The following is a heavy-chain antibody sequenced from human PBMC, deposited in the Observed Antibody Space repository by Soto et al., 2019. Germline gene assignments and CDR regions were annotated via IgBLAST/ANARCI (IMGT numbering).Heavy chain of an antibody. J-gene: IGHJ4*02. V-gene: IGHV1-69*13. D-gene: IGHD5-18*01. CDR1: GGTFSSYA. CDR2: IIPIFGTA. CDR3: ASLREDTAMVTFDY. Sequence: SVKVSCKASGGTFSSYAISWVRQAPGQGLEWMGGIIPIFGTANYAQKFQGRVTITADESTSTAYMELSSLRSEDAAVYYCASLREDTAMVTFDYWGQGTLVTVSS.